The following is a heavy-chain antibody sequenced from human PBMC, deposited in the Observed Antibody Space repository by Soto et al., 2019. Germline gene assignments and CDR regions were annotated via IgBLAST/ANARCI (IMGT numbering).Heavy chain of an antibody. J-gene: IGHJ4*02. Sequence: EVQLVESGGGLVQPGGSLRLSCAASGFTVSSYWMHSVRQAPGKGLVWVSRINRDGSSTSYADSVKGRFTSSRDNAKNTLYLQMNSLRAEDTAVYYCARIQKGLPGLGYWGQGTLVTVSS. D-gene: IGHD5-18*01. CDR2: INRDGSST. V-gene: IGHV3-74*01. CDR3: ARIQKGLPGLGY. CDR1: GFTVSSYW.